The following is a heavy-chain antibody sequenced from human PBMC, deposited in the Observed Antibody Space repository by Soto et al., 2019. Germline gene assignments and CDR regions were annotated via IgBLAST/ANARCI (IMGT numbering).Heavy chain of an antibody. CDR1: GYTFTSYG. D-gene: IGHD3-3*01. CDR2: ISAYNGNT. J-gene: IGHJ6*02. V-gene: IGHV1-18*01. Sequence: GASVKVSCKASGYTFTSYGISWVRQAPGQGLEWMGWISAYNGNTNYAQKLQGRVTMTTDTSTSTAYMELRSLRSDDTAVYYCARDPGMNYDFWSGPENYYYGMEVWGQGNTVTVSS. CDR3: ARDPGMNYDFWSGPENYYYGMEV.